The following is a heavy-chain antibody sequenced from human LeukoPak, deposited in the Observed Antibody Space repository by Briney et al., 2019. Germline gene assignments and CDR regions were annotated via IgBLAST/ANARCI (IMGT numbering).Heavy chain of an antibody. V-gene: IGHV1-69*05. CDR1: GGTFSSYA. CDR2: IIPIFGTA. J-gene: IGHJ5*02. D-gene: IGHD3-22*01. Sequence: GASVKVSCKASGGTFSSYAISWLRQAPGQGLEWMGGIIPIFGTANYAQKFQGRVTITTDESTSTAYMELSSLRSEDTAVYYCARRRVRFGYYQDNWFDPWGQGTLVTVSS. CDR3: ARRRVRFGYYQDNWFDP.